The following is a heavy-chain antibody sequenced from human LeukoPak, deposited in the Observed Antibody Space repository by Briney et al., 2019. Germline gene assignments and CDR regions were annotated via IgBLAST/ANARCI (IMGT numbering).Heavy chain of an antibody. CDR2: IWYDGSYK. D-gene: IGHD6-13*01. J-gene: IGHJ4*02. Sequence: GGSLRLSCVASGFTFSNYGMHWVRQAPGQGLDWVAVIWYDGSYKYYADSVKGRFTISRENPKNTLYLQMNSLRAEDTGIYYCAKVVQYTASTGTGLDYWGQGTLVTVSS. V-gene: IGHV3-33*06. CDR1: GFTFSNYG. CDR3: AKVVQYTASTGTGLDY.